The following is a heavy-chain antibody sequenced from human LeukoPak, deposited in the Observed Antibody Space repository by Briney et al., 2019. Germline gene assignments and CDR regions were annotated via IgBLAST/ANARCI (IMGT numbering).Heavy chain of an antibody. CDR3: ARARTYYYDSSGYYRWFDP. CDR2: INHSGST. CDR1: GGSFSGYY. D-gene: IGHD3-22*01. V-gene: IGHV4-34*01. J-gene: IGHJ5*02. Sequence: PSETLSLTCAVYGGSFSGYYWSWIRQPPGKGLEWIGEINHSGSTSSNPSLKSRVTISVDTSKNQFSLKLSSVTAADTAVYYCARARTYYYDSSGYYRWFDPWGQGTLVTVSS.